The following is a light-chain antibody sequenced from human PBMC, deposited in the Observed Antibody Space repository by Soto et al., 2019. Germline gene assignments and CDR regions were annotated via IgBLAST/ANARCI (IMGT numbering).Light chain of an antibody. Sequence: QSALTQPPSASGSPGQSVTISCTGTSSDVGGYNYVSWYQQYPGKAPRLMIYEVNKRPSGVPDRFSGSKSGNTASLTVSGLQAEDAADYYCSSYAGSNNLVFGGGTKLTVL. CDR1: SSDVGGYNY. J-gene: IGLJ2*01. V-gene: IGLV2-8*01. CDR3: SSYAGSNNLV. CDR2: EVN.